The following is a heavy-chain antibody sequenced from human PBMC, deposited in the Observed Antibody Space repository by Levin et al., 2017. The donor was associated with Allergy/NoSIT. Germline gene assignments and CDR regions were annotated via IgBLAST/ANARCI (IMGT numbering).Heavy chain of an antibody. D-gene: IGHD3-3*01. CDR3: ARQLGNFWSGYNYLDY. V-gene: IGHV3-48*03. J-gene: IGHJ4*02. CDR2: ISSSGSTI. CDR1: GFTCSSYE. Sequence: GESLKISCAASGFTCSSYEMNWVRQAPGKGLEWVSYISSSGSTIYYADSVKGRFTISRDNAKNSLYLQMNSLRAEDTAVYYCARQLGNFWSGYNYLDYWGQGTLVTVSS.